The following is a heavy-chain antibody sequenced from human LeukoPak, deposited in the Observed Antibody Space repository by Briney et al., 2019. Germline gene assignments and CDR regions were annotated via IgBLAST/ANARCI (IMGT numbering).Heavy chain of an antibody. CDR1: GFIFSSYI. Sequence: TGGSLRLSCAASGFIFSSYIMNWVRQAPGKGLEWVSSISPSGSHKYYVDSVKGRFTISRDNAKNSVSLQMNSLRAEDTAVYYCARVSDSALDEGSWGQGTLVTVSS. J-gene: IGHJ5*01. CDR3: ARVSDSALDEGS. V-gene: IGHV3-21*01. D-gene: IGHD3-22*01. CDR2: ISPSGSHK.